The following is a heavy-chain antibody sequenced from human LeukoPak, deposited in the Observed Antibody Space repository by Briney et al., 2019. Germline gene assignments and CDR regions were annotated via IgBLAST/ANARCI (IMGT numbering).Heavy chain of an antibody. V-gene: IGHV3-7*01. D-gene: IGHD3-22*01. J-gene: IGHJ4*02. CDR1: GFTFSSYA. CDR2: IKQDGSEK. Sequence: PGGSLRLSCAASGFTFSSYAMSWVRQAPGKGLEWVANIKQDGSEKYYVDSVKGRFTISRDNAKNSVYLHMNSLRAEDTAVYYCARDGSDSTGYYYALWGQGTLVTVSS. CDR3: ARDGSDSTGYYYAL.